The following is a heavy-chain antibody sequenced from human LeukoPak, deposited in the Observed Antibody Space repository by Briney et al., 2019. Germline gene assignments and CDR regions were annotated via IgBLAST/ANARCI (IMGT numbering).Heavy chain of an antibody. CDR3: ARAQGYYDSSGYPIVY. CDR1: GFTFSSYG. J-gene: IGHJ4*02. Sequence: GGSLRLSCAASGFTFSSYGMHWVRQAPGKGLEWVAVIWYDGSNKYYADSVKGRFTISRDNSKNTLYLQMNSLRAEDTAVYYCARAQGYYDSSGYPIVYWGQGTLVTVSS. CDR2: IWYDGSNK. D-gene: IGHD3-22*01. V-gene: IGHV3-33*01.